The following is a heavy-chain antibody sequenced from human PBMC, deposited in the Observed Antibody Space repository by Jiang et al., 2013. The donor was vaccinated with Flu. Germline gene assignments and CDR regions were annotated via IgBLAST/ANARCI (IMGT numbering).Heavy chain of an antibody. J-gene: IGHJ6*02. V-gene: IGHV3-23*01. CDR3: AKVPYGGNSGRYYYYGMDV. Sequence: VQLLESGGGLVQPGGSLRLSCAASGFTFSSYAMSWVRQAPGKGLEWVSAISGSGGSTYYADSVKGRFTISRDNSKNTLYLQMNSLRAEDTAVYYCAKVPYGGNSGRYYYYGMDVWGQGTTVTVSS. CDR1: GFTFSSYA. D-gene: IGHD4-23*01. CDR2: ISGSGGST.